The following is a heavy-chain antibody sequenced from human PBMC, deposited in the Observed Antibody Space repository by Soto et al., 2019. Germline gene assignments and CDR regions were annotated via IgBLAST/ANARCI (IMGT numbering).Heavy chain of an antibody. CDR2: ISAYNGNT. J-gene: IGHJ6*03. CDR3: ASRYCSSTSCLDYMDV. D-gene: IGHD2-2*01. CDR1: GYTFTSYG. V-gene: IGHV1-18*01. Sequence: ASVKVSCKASGYTFTSYGISWVRQAPGQGLEWMGWISAYNGNTNYAQKLQGRVTMTTDTSTSTAYMELSSLRSEDTAVYYCASRYCSSTSCLDYMDVWGKGTTVTVSS.